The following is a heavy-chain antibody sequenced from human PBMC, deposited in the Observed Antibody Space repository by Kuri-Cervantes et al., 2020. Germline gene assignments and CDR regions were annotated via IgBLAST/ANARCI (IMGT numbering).Heavy chain of an antibody. Sequence: GSLRLSCAVYGGSFSGYYWSWIRQPPGKGLEWIGEINHSGSTNYNPSLKSRVTISVDTSKNQFSLKLSSVTAADTAVYYCARGYRGLLTYYFDYWGQGTLVTVSS. CDR1: GGSFSGYY. V-gene: IGHV4-34*01. CDR3: ARGYRGLLTYYFDY. J-gene: IGHJ4*02. D-gene: IGHD1-26*01. CDR2: INHSGST.